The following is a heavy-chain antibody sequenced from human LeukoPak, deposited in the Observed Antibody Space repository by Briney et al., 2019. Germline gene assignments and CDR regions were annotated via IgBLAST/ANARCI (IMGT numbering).Heavy chain of an antibody. CDR3: AKEDFTVTTRFFEY. CDR2: INSDGSTI. V-gene: IGHV3-48*03. D-gene: IGHD4-11*01. J-gene: IGHJ4*02. CDR1: GFTFSSYE. Sequence: PGGSLRLSCAASGFTFSSYEMNWVRQAPGKGLEWVAYINSDGSTIYFADSVKGRFTISRDKSKNTLYLQMNSLRAEDTALYYCAKEDFTVTTRFFEYWGQGTLVTVSS.